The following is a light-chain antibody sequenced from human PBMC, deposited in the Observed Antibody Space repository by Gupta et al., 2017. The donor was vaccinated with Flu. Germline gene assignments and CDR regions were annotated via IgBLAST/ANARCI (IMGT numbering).Light chain of an antibody. CDR1: QGIRNY. CDR3: QKSNSVPPR. V-gene: IGKV1-27*01. J-gene: IGKJ1*01. Sequence: DIQMTPSPSSLSASVGDIVTLTCRSSQGIRNYLDWYQQKPGKVPKLLINAASTVHSGVPSRFTGGGSGTDFTLTISSLQPEDVANYYCQKSNSVPPRFGPGTRVEIK. CDR2: AAS.